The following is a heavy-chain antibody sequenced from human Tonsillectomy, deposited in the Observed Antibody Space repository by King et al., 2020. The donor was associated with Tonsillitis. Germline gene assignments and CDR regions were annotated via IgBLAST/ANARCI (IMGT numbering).Heavy chain of an antibody. Sequence: VQLVESGGGLVQPGGSLRLSCAAPGFSFSTYAVSWVRQAPGKGLEWVSVISGSGGSTFYADSVKGRFTISRDNSKDTLYLQMNSLRAEDTAVYYCAKNRVGAPDYYAMDVWGQGTTVTVSS. CDR2: ISGSGGST. V-gene: IGHV3-23*04. J-gene: IGHJ6*02. CDR3: AKNRVGAPDYYAMDV. CDR1: GFSFSTYA. D-gene: IGHD1-26*01.